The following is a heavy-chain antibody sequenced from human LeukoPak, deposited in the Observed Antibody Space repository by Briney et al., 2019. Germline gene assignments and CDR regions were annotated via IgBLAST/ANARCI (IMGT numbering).Heavy chain of an antibody. V-gene: IGHV4-4*09. J-gene: IGHJ4*02. CDR3: ARVRDRSSYFYDFDY. CDR2: IYTSGST. D-gene: IGHD3-22*01. Sequence: SQTLSLTCTVSGGSISSYYWSWIRQPPGKGLEWIGYIYTSGSTNYNPSLKSRVTISVDTSKNQFSLKLSSVTAADTAVYYCARVRDRSSYFYDFDYWGQGTLVTVSS. CDR1: GGSISSYY.